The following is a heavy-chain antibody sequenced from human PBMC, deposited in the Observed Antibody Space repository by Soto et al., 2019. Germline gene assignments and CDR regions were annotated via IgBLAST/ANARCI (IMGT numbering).Heavy chain of an antibody. CDR1: GFTFSMYW. J-gene: IGHJ4*02. V-gene: IGHV3-74*01. CDR3: TRGPRSTSSGTGAC. D-gene: IGHD3-10*01. Sequence: PGGSLRLSCAASGFTFSMYWMHWVRQVPGKGPEWVSRINDDGSHTNYADSVKGRFTISRDNAKNTLYLQMNDLRAEDTAVYYCTRGPRSTSSGTGACWGKGTLVIFAS. CDR2: INDDGSHT.